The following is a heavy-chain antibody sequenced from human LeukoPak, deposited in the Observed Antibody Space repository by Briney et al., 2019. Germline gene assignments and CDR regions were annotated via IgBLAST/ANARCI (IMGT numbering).Heavy chain of an antibody. D-gene: IGHD6-13*01. Sequence: GGSLRLSCAASGFTFSSYWMHWVRQAPGKGLEWVSAISGSGDSTYYGDSVKGRFTISRDNSKNTLYLQMNSLRAEDTAVYYCAKTRPLDSSSWSHGDYWGQGTLVTVSS. CDR1: GFTFSSYW. CDR3: AKTRPLDSSSWSHGDY. V-gene: IGHV3-23*01. CDR2: ISGSGDST. J-gene: IGHJ4*02.